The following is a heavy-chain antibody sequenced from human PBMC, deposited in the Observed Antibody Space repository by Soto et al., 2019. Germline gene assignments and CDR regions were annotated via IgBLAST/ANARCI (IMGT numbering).Heavy chain of an antibody. CDR2: ISSNGRST. J-gene: IGHJ4*02. Sequence: EVQLVESGGGLVQPGGSLRLSCATSGFTFSTYAMHWVRQAPGKGLDYVSAISSNGRSTYYANSVKGRFTISRDNSKNTLYLQMDSLRAEDMAVYYCARDRCTNGVCYAPSDYWGQGTLVTVSS. CDR1: GFTFSTYA. CDR3: ARDRCTNGVCYAPSDY. D-gene: IGHD2-8*01. V-gene: IGHV3-64*01.